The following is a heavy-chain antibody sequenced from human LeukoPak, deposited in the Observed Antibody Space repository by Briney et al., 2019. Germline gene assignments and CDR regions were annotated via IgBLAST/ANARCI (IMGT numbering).Heavy chain of an antibody. Sequence: PSETLSLTCAVYGGSFSGYYWSWIRQPPGKGLEWIGEINHSGSTNYNPSLKSRVTISVDTSKNQFSLKLSSVTAADTAVYYCASMWGGYCSSTSCYSAPNWGQGTLVTVSS. J-gene: IGHJ4*02. CDR2: INHSGST. CDR3: ASMWGGYCSSTSCYSAPN. V-gene: IGHV4-34*01. CDR1: GGSFSGYY. D-gene: IGHD2-2*01.